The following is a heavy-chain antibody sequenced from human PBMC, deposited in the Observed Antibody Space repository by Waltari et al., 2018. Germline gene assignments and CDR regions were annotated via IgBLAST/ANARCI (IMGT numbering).Heavy chain of an antibody. CDR1: GGTFSSYT. V-gene: IGHV1-69*01. CDR3: ARVGLVGDHMYFDY. Sequence: QVQLVQSGAEVKKPGSSVKVSCKASGGTFSSYTIRWVRQAPGQGLEWMGGRRAVLGKGKKAEKLQGRVTITGDESTSTAYMDLSSLRSEDTAVYYCARVGLVGDHMYFDYGGQGTLVTVSS. CDR2: RRAVLGKG. J-gene: IGHJ4*02. D-gene: IGHD3-16*01.